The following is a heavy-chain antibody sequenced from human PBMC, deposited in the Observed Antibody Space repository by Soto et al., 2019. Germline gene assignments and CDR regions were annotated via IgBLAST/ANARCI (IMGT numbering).Heavy chain of an antibody. J-gene: IGHJ3*02. CDR1: GFTFDDYA. V-gene: IGHV3-9*01. D-gene: IGHD3-22*01. Sequence: GGSLRLSCAASGFTFDDYAMHWVRQAPGKGLEWVSGISWNSGSIGYADSVKGRFTISRDNAKNSLYLQMNSLRAEDTALYYCAKSKGVGVYDAFDIWGQGTMVTVSS. CDR2: ISWNSGSI. CDR3: AKSKGVGVYDAFDI.